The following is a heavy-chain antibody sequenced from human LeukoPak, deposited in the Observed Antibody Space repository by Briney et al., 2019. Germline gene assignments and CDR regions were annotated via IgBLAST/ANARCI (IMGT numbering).Heavy chain of an antibody. CDR2: IYYDGSNK. CDR1: GFSFSNYG. Sequence: RAGGSLRLSCAASGFSFSNYGMHWVRQAPGKGLEWVALIYYDGSNKYYADSVKGRFTISRDNSKNTLYLQMNSLRAEDTAVYYCARPATTVTTYSFSYWGQGTLVTVSS. J-gene: IGHJ4*02. CDR3: ARPATTVTTYSFSY. V-gene: IGHV3-33*01. D-gene: IGHD4-11*01.